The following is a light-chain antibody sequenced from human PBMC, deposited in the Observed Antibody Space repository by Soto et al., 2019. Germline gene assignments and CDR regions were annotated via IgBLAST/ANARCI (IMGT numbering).Light chain of an antibody. J-gene: IGLJ1*01. CDR1: SSDVGGYNY. Sequence: QSVLTQPASVSGSPGQSITISCTGTSSDVGGYNYVSWYQQHPGIAPKLLIYGVTNRPSGVSTRFSGSKSGNTASLTISGLQADDEADYHCSSYPSASTLLYLFGTGTKLTVL. CDR3: SSYPSASTLLYL. V-gene: IGLV2-14*01. CDR2: GVT.